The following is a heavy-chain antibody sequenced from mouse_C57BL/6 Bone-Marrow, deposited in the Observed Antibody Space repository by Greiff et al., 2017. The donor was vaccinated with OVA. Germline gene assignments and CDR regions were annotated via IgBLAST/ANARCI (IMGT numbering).Heavy chain of an antibody. CDR3: ARESSFYAMDY. J-gene: IGHJ4*01. D-gene: IGHD1-1*01. CDR1: GFTFSDYG. V-gene: IGHV5-17*01. Sequence: EVQLQESGGGLVKPGGSLKLSCAASGFTFSDYGMHWVRQAPEKGLEWVAYISSGSSTIYYADPVTGRFTISCDNAKNTLFLQMTSLRSEDAAMYYCARESSFYAMDYWGQGTSVTVAS. CDR2: ISSGSSTI.